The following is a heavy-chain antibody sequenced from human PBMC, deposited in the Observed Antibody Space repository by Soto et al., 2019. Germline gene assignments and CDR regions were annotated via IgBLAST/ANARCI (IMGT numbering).Heavy chain of an antibody. CDR1: GFTFNTYG. J-gene: IGHJ4*02. CDR2: IWYDGSNI. Sequence: QVQLVESGGGVVQPWTSLRLSCAASGFTFNTYGMHWVRQAPGKGLEWVAVIWYDGSNINYSDSVKGRFTISRDNSKNMVFLHMSSLRVEDTGVYYCGRGYNYAGHWGQGALVTVSS. CDR3: GRGYNYAGH. V-gene: IGHV3-33*01. D-gene: IGHD5-18*01.